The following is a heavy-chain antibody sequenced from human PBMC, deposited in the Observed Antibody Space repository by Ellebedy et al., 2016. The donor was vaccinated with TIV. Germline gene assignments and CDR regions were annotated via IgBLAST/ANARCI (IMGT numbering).Heavy chain of an antibody. D-gene: IGHD5-24*01. CDR2: IWYDGSNE. CDR1: GFSFSGYG. CDR3: GTVATTFDY. V-gene: IGHV3-33*01. J-gene: IGHJ4*02. Sequence: GESLKISCAASGFSFSGYGMHWVRQAPGKGLEWVAVIWYDGSNEYYADSVKGRFTISRDNSKNTLYLQMNSLRAEDMAVYFCGTVATTFDYWGQGTLVTVSS.